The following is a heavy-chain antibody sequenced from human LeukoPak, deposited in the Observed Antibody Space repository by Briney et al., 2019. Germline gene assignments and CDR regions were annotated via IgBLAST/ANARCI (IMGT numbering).Heavy chain of an antibody. J-gene: IGHJ4*02. V-gene: IGHV3-11*01. Sequence: GGSLRLSCAASGFTFSDYYMSWIRQAPGKGLEWVSYISSSGSTIYYADSVKGRFTISRDNAKNSLYLQMNSLRAEDTAVYYCARVRSTVTTFFDYWGQGTLVTVSS. CDR3: ARVRSTVTTFFDY. D-gene: IGHD4-17*01. CDR1: GFTFSDYY. CDR2: ISSSGSTI.